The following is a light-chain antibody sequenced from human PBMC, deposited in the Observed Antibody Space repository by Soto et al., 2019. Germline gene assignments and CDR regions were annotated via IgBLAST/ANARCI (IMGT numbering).Light chain of an antibody. V-gene: IGLV2-23*01. CDR2: EAT. CDR3: HSFGDDXPV. J-gene: IGLJ1*01. CDR1: SDDFETYNL. Sequence: QSALTQPASVSGSPGQSITISCTGTSDDFETYNLVSWYQHHPDKAPKLMIFEATKRPSGVSDRFSGSKSGNTASLTISGLQAEDEAEYYCHSFGDDXPVFGTGTKVTVL.